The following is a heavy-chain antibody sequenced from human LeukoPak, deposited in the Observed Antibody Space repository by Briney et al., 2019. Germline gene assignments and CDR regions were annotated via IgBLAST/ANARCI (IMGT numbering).Heavy chain of an antibody. V-gene: IGHV3-7*01. Sequence: GGSLRLSCEASGFIFNTYYMTWVRQAPGKRLEWVGKINEDGGEKYYVDSVKGRFTISTDNAQNSVYLQMNSLRAEDTAVYYCARGGAAGSDYWGQGTLVTVSS. CDR3: ARGGAAGSDY. J-gene: IGHJ4*02. CDR1: GFIFNTYY. D-gene: IGHD1-26*01. CDR2: INEDGGEK.